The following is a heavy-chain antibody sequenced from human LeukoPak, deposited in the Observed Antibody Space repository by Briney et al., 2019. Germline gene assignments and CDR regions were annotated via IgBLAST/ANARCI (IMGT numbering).Heavy chain of an antibody. V-gene: IGHV3-11*04. D-gene: IGHD1-1*01. CDR3: ARERQLERLAFGKEGSAFDY. CDR2: ISSSGSYI. Sequence: GGSLRLSCAASGFTFSDYFMTWIRRAPGKGLEWVSYISSSGSYIYYADSVKGRFTISRDNAKNSLYLQMNRLRAEDTAVYYCARERQLERLAFGKEGSAFDYWGQGTLVTVSS. J-gene: IGHJ4*02. CDR1: GFTFSDYF.